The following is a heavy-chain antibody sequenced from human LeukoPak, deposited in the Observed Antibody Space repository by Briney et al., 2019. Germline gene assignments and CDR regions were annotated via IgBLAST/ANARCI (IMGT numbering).Heavy chain of an antibody. CDR2: IQHSGRT. Sequence: SGTLSLTCAVSGGSISSNWWSWVRQPPGKGLERIGEIQHSGRTNYNPSLKSRVTISVDKSKNQFSLNLYSVTAADTAMYYCARDESDFSKVAYWGQGTLVIVSS. V-gene: IGHV4-4*02. CDR1: GGSISSNW. J-gene: IGHJ4*02. D-gene: IGHD2-21*01. CDR3: ARDESDFSKVAY.